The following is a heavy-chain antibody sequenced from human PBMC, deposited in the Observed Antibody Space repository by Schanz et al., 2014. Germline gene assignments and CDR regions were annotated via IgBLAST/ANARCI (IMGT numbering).Heavy chain of an antibody. V-gene: IGHV4-4*02. D-gene: IGHD2-2*01. CDR3: ARDERDLPRSLFVF. Sequence: QVQLQESGPGLVKPSGTLSLTCAVSGGFISSINWWSWVRQSPGTGLEWIGEINNSGSTNYNPSLKSRVPIPLDKSKSQFSLTLNAVTAADTAVYYCARDERDLPRSLFVFWGQGTLXTVSS. CDR2: INNSGST. CDR1: GGFISSINW. J-gene: IGHJ4*02.